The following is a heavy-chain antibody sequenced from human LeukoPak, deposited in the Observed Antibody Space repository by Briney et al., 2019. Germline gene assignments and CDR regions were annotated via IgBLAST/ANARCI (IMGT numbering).Heavy chain of an antibody. J-gene: IGHJ4*02. CDR3: ARLNLLGYCTNDVCPAGGLPFDS. CDR2: INHGESA. V-gene: IGHV4-34*01. Sequence: SETLSLTCAVYDGSFSGFYWSWVRQFPGKGLEWIGEINHGESANYNPSLKNRITISVDTSKNQFSLKMTSVTAADTAVYYCARLNLLGYCTNDVCPAGGLPFDSWAQGTLVTVSS. D-gene: IGHD2-8*01. CDR1: DGSFSGFY.